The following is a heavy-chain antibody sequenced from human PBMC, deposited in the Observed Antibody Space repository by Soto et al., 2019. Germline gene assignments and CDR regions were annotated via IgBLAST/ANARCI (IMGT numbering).Heavy chain of an antibody. D-gene: IGHD6-13*01. CDR1: GDSISSGGYY. J-gene: IGHJ4*02. CDR3: ARGISSSWYFYFDY. CDR2: IYYSGSI. V-gene: IGHV4-31*03. Sequence: PSETLSLTCTVSGDSISSGGYYWSWIRQHSGKGLEWIGYIYYSGSIYYNPSLKSRVTISVDTSKNQFSLKLSSVTAADTAVYYCARGISSSWYFYFDYWGQGTLVTVSS.